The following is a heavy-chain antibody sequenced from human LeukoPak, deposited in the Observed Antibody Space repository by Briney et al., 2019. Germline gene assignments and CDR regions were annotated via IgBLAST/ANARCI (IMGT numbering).Heavy chain of an antibody. CDR1: GGSNSSSSYY. V-gene: IGHV4-39*01. CDR2: IYYSGST. CDR3: ARFSITMVRGVP. J-gene: IGHJ5*02. D-gene: IGHD3-10*01. Sequence: KPSETLSLTCTVSGGSNSSSSYYWGWIRQPPGKGLEWIGSIYYSGSTYYNPSLKSRVTISVDTSKNQFSLKLSSVTAADTAVYYCARFSITMVRGVPWGQGTLVTVSS.